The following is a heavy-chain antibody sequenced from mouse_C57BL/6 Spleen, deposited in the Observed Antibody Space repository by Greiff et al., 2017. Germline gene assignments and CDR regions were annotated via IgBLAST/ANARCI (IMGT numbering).Heavy chain of an antibody. V-gene: IGHV1-76*01. J-gene: IGHJ3*01. CDR1: GYTFTDYY. Sequence: VMLVESGAELVRPGASVKLSCKASGYTFTDYYINWVKQRPGQGLEWIARIYPGSGNTYYNEKFKGKATLTAEKSSSTAYMQLSSLTSEDSAVYFCARPLYYSNLFAYWGQGTLVTVSA. CDR3: ARPLYYSNLFAY. CDR2: IYPGSGNT. D-gene: IGHD2-5*01.